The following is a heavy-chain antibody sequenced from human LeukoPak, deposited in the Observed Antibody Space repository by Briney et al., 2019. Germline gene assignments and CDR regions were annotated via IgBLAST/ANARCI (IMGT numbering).Heavy chain of an antibody. D-gene: IGHD6-19*01. CDR3: ANSKIAVADTYFDY. CDR2: ISSSGSTI. J-gene: IGHJ4*02. CDR1: GFTFSDYY. V-gene: IGHV3-11*04. Sequence: GGSLRLSCAASGFTFSDYYMSWIRQAPGKGLEWVSYISSSGSTIYYADSVKGRFTISRDNAKNSLYLQMNSLRAEDTAVYYCANSKIAVADTYFDYWGQGTLVTVSS.